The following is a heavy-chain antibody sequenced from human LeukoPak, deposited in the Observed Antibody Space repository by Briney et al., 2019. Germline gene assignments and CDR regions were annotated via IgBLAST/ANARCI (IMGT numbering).Heavy chain of an antibody. CDR1: GYTFTNYY. Sequence: ASVKVSCKASGYTFTNYYLHWVRQAPGQGLEWMGIIHSGGGSTTYAQKFQGRVTMTRDTPTSTVYMELNSLRSEDTAVYYCARDGTHHSCEYWGQGTLVTVSS. CDR3: ARDGTHHSCEY. CDR2: IHSGGGST. J-gene: IGHJ4*02. V-gene: IGHV1-46*01. D-gene: IGHD1-1*01.